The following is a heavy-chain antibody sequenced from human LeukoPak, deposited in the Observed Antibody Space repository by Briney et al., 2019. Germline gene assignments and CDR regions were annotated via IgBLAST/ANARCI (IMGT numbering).Heavy chain of an antibody. CDR1: GYTFTGYY. J-gene: IGHJ4*02. Sequence: ASVKVSCKASGYTFTGYYMHWVRRAPGQGLEWMGWINPNSGGTNYAQKFQGRVTMTRDTSISTAYMELSRLRSDDTAVYYCARAEVLEWLLPNFDYWGQGTLVTVSS. D-gene: IGHD3-3*01. CDR2: INPNSGGT. CDR3: ARAEVLEWLLPNFDY. V-gene: IGHV1-2*02.